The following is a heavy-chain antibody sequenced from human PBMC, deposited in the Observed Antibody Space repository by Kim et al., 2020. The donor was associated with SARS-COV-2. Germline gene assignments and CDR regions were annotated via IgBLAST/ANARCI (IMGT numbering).Heavy chain of an antibody. CDR2: YI. CDR3: ARVEQRDFDY. V-gene: IGHV3-21*01. J-gene: IGHJ4*02. Sequence: YIYYADSGKCRFTISRDNAKNSLYLQMNSLRAEDTAVYYCARVEQRDFDYWGQGTLVTVSS. D-gene: IGHD6-25*01.